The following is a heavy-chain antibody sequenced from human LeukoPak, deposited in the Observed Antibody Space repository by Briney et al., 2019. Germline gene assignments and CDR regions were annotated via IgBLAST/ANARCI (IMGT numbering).Heavy chain of an antibody. CDR3: AKVRITGDERYFDY. CDR1: GFTFSNYA. J-gene: IGHJ4*02. D-gene: IGHD3-3*01. V-gene: IGHV3-23*01. Sequence: PGGSLRLSCAASGFTFSNYAMSWVRQAPGKGLGWVSAISGSGGRTYYADSAKGRFTISRDNSKNTLYLQMNSQRGEDTAVYYCAKVRITGDERYFDYWGQGTLVTVSS. CDR2: ISGSGGRT.